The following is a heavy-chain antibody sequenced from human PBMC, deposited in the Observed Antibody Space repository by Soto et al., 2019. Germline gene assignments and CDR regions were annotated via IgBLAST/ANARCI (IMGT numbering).Heavy chain of an antibody. CDR1: GFPFSRYS. J-gene: IGHJ6*02. CDR3: ARERGGYCSGGSCYHYGMDV. V-gene: IGHV3-21*01. Sequence: SLRLSCAASGFPFSRYSMNWVRQAPGKGLEWVSSISSTTNYIYYADSMKGRFTVSRDNAKNSVYLDVNSLRAEDTAVYYCARERGGYCSGGSCYHYGMDVWGQGTTVTVSS. CDR2: ISSTTNYI. D-gene: IGHD2-15*01.